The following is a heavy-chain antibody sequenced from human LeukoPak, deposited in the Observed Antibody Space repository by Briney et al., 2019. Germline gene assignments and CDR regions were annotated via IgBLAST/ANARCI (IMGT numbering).Heavy chain of an antibody. CDR3: ARLSSGGSGSYYNDYYYYGMDV. CDR1: GYSFTSYW. CDR2: IYPGDSDT. Sequence: GESLKISCKGSGYSFTSYWIGRVRQMPGKGLEWMGIIYPGDSDTRYSPSFQGQVTISADKSISTAYLQWSSLKASDTAMYYCARLSSGGSGSYYNDYYYYGMDVWGQGTTVTVSS. D-gene: IGHD3-10*01. J-gene: IGHJ6*02. V-gene: IGHV5-51*01.